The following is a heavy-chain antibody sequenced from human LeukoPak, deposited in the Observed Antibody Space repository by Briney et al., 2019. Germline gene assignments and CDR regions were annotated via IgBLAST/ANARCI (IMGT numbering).Heavy chain of an antibody. J-gene: IGHJ5*02. Sequence: ASVKVSSKASGYTFTSYYMHWVRQAPGQGLEWMGIINPSGGSTSYAQKFQGRVTMTSDTSTSTVYMELSSLRSEDTAVYYCARAGQGVRMTTVTTGGWNWFDPWGQGTLVTVSS. CDR1: GYTFTSYY. D-gene: IGHD4-17*01. CDR3: ARAGQGVRMTTVTTGGWNWFDP. CDR2: INPSGGST. V-gene: IGHV1-46*01.